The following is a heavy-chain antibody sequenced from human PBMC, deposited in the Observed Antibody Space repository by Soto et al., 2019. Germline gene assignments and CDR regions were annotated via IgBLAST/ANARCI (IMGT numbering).Heavy chain of an antibody. CDR2: ISAYNGNT. J-gene: IGHJ4*02. D-gene: IGHD3-3*01. CDR3: ARTGGRFLEWLLEVNFGAPYYFDY. CDR1: GYTFTSYG. V-gene: IGHV1-18*01. Sequence: ASVKVSCKASGYTFTSYGISWVRQAPGQGLEWMGWISAYNGNTNYAQKLQGRVTMTTDTSTSTAYMELRSLRSDDTAVYYCARTGGRFLEWLLEVNFGAPYYFDYWGQGTLVTVSS.